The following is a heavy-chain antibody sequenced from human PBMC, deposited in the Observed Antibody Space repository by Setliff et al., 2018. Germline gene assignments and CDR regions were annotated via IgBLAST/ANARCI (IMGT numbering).Heavy chain of an antibody. CDR3: RQAVVGRDVFGI. CDR2: INHSGSG. Sequence: PSETLSLTCNVYGGSFDTYYWSWIRQPPGKGLEWFGEINHSGSGDYNPSFKGRVTISVDTSKKQFSLTLTSVTAADTALYYCRQAVVGRDVFGIWGQGTVVTVSS. V-gene: IGHV4-34*01. CDR1: GGSFDTYY. D-gene: IGHD1-1*01. J-gene: IGHJ3*02.